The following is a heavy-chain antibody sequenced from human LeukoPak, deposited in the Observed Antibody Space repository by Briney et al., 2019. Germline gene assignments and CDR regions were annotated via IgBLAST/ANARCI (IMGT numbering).Heavy chain of an antibody. D-gene: IGHD2-2*01. J-gene: IGHJ4*02. V-gene: IGHV4-59*01. CDR3: ARVYQSAEYYFDY. Sequence: PSETLSLTCTVSGSSIDSYYWSWIRQPPGKGLEWIGYIYYTGSTEYHPSLKSRVTISLDTSKNQFSLKLTSVTAADTAVYYCARVYQSAEYYFDYWGQGNLVSVSS. CDR2: IYYTGST. CDR1: GSSIDSYY.